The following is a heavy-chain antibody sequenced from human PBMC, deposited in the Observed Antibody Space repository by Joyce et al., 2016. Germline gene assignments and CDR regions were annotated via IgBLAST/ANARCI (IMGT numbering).Heavy chain of an antibody. V-gene: IGHV4-61*02. Sequence: QVQLQESGPGLVKPSQTLSLICTVSGGSINNNNYYWSWIRQPAGKGLEWIGRIHGSGSTTSTPSLKSRVTISIDTPKKQISLKVTSVTAADTAVYYCAREAVYKTYYYGMDVWGQGTTVTVSS. CDR1: GGSINNNNYY. D-gene: IGHD1-14*01. CDR2: IHGSGST. CDR3: AREAVYKTYYYGMDV. J-gene: IGHJ6*02.